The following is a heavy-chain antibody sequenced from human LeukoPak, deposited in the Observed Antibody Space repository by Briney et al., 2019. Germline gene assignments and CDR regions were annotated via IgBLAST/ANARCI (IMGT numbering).Heavy chain of an antibody. Sequence: GGSLRLSCAASGFTFNTYWMHWVRQTPGKGLVWVSRINRDGSSPAYADSVKGRFTISRDNAKNTLYLQMNGLRAEDSAVYYCAALDNGHDYWGQGTLVTVSS. V-gene: IGHV3-74*01. CDR1: GFTFNTYW. J-gene: IGHJ4*02. CDR2: INRDGSSP. CDR3: AALDNGHDY. D-gene: IGHD1-14*01.